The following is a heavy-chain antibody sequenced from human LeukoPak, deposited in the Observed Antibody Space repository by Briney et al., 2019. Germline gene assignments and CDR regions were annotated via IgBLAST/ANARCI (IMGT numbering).Heavy chain of an antibody. CDR1: GGSTNNYY. V-gene: IGHV4-59*01. CDR3: ARLRGEYDY. J-gene: IGHJ4*02. D-gene: IGHD3-10*01. CDR2: IYYSGST. Sequence: PSETLSLTCTVSGGSTNNYYWSWIRQPPGKGLEWIGYIYYSGSTNYNPSLKSRVTISVDMSENQFSLKLSSVTAADTAVYYCARLRGEYDYWGQGTLVTVSS.